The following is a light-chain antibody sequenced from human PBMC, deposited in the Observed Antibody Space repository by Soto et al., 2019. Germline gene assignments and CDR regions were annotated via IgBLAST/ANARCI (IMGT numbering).Light chain of an antibody. Sequence: ESVLTQSPCTLSLSPGERATLSCRASQSVSSSYLAWYQQKPGQAPRLLIYGASSRATGIPDRFSGSGSGTDFTLTISRLEPEDFAVYYCQQYNNWPPITFGQGTRLEI. J-gene: IGKJ5*01. CDR1: QSVSSSY. CDR2: GAS. CDR3: QQYNNWPPIT. V-gene: IGKV3-20*01.